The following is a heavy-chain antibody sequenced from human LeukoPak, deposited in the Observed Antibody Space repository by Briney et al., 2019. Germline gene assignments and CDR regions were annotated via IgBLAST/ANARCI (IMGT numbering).Heavy chain of an antibody. D-gene: IGHD3-10*01. J-gene: IGHJ4*02. CDR1: GFTFSSYG. Sequence: GGSLRLSCAASGFTFSSYGMSWVRQAPGKGLEWVSGISGSGGSTYYADSVKGRFTISRDNSKNTLYLQMNSLRAEDTAVYYCAKKRYGSGSYYNDYWGQGTLVTVSS. CDR2: ISGSGGST. V-gene: IGHV3-23*01. CDR3: AKKRYGSGSYYNDY.